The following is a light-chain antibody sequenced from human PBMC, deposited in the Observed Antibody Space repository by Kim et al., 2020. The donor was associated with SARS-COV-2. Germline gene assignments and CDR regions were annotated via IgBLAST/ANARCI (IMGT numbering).Light chain of an antibody. V-gene: IGLV1-44*01. CDR2: SNN. Sequence: ELTQPPSASGTPGQRVSISCSGSSSNIGSNIVNWYQHLPGTAPKLLIYSNNQRPSGVPDRFSGSKSGTSASLAISGLQSEDEADYYCAARDDSLNGWVFGGGTQLTVL. CDR1: SSNIGSNI. CDR3: AARDDSLNGWV. J-gene: IGLJ3*02.